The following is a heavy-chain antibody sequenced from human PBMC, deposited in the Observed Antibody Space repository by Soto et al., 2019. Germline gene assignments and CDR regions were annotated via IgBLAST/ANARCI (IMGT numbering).Heavy chain of an antibody. V-gene: IGHV1-69*13. D-gene: IGHD3-9*01. J-gene: IGHJ4*02. CDR2: IIPIFGTA. CDR3: ARDKLEYDILTGSLDY. CDR1: GGTFSSYA. Sequence: SVKVSCEASGGTFSSYAISWVRQAPGQGLEWMGGIIPIFGTANYAQKFQGRVTITADESTSTAYMELSSLRSEDTAVYYCARDKLEYDILTGSLDYWGQGTLVTVSS.